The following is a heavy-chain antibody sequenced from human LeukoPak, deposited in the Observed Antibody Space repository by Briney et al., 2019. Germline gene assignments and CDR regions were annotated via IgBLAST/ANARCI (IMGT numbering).Heavy chain of an antibody. Sequence: GGSLRLSCAASGFTFSNYGMHWVRQAPGKGLEWVSHISVSGYSTYYADSVKGRFTVSRDNAKNSLYLQMNSLRAEDTAVYFCARRFDSWGQGTLVTVSS. V-gene: IGHV3-48*04. CDR2: ISVSGYST. CDR3: ARRFDS. J-gene: IGHJ4*02. CDR1: GFTFSNYG.